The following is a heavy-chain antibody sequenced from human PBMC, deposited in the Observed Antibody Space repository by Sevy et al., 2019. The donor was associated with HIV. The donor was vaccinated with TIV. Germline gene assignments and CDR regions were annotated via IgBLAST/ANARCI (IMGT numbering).Heavy chain of an antibody. CDR3: ARESVDTWTGPEDYEYGMDV. Sequence: GGSLRLSCAASGFTFSSYWMHWVRHAPGKGLLWVSRINVDGSGTIYADSVKGRFTISRENAKNTLYLQMTSLRAEDTAVYYCARESVDTWTGPEDYEYGMDVWGLGTSVTVSS. CDR2: INVDGSGT. J-gene: IGHJ6*02. V-gene: IGHV3-74*01. D-gene: IGHD3-9*01. CDR1: GFTFSSYW.